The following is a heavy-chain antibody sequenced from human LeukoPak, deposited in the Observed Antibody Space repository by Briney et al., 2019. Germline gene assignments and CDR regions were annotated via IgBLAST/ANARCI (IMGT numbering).Heavy chain of an antibody. CDR2: ISAYNGNT. V-gene: IGHV1-18*01. J-gene: IGHJ4*02. Sequence: ASVKVSCTASGYTFTSYGISWVRQAPGQGLEWMGWISAYNGNTNYAQKLQGRVTMTTDTSTSTAYMELRSLRSDDTAVYYCARDHDMTTVTSNDYWGQGTLVTVSS. D-gene: IGHD4-17*01. CDR3: ARDHDMTTVTSNDY. CDR1: GYTFTSYG.